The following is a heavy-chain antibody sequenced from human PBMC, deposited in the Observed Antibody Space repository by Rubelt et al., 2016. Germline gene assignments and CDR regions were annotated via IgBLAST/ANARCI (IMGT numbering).Heavy chain of an antibody. D-gene: IGHD2-15*01. CDR2: VSGRTGNT. CDR3: ATETTPVY. J-gene: IGHJ4*02. V-gene: IGHV3-23*04. CDR1: GFTFSSYA. Sequence: VQLVESGGGVVQPGRSLRLSCVASGFTFSSYAMTWVRQAPGKGLECVSGVSGRTGNTYYEDSVKGRFTMPRDNPKNTVYLQMNSLSVEDTAIYYCATETTPVYWGQGTLVTVSS.